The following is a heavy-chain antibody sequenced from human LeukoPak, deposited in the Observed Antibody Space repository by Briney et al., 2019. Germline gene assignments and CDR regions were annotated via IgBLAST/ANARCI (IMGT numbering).Heavy chain of an antibody. Sequence: GGSLRLSCAASGLTLSSSFMSWVRQAPGKGVERVSVIHSDGRTFYADSVKGRFTVSRDNSNYMLFLQMNILRAEDTAVYYCARDVGGMATGYFDYWGQGTPVTVSS. D-gene: IGHD5-12*01. CDR3: ARDVGGMATGYFDY. CDR2: IHSDGRT. CDR1: GLTLSSSF. J-gene: IGHJ4*02. V-gene: IGHV3-66*02.